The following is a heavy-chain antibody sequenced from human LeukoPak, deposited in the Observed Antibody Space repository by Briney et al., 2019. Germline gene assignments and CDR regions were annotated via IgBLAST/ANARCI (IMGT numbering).Heavy chain of an antibody. CDR2: IDPSDSFT. J-gene: IGHJ4*02. CDR1: SYSFSSYW. V-gene: IGHV5-10-1*01. CDR3: ARLSGDGYYQFDY. Sequence: GESLKISCQGSSYSFSSYWINWVRQMPGKGLEWMGRIDPSDSFTNYSPSFQGHVTISADKPISTAYLQWGSLKASDTAIYYCARLSGDGYYQFDYWGQGTLVTVSS. D-gene: IGHD5-24*01.